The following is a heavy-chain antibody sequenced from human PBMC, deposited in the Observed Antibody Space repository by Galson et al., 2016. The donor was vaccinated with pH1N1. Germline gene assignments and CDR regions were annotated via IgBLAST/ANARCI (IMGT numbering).Heavy chain of an antibody. CDR1: GYTFTSND. CDR3: ASPVGHDYRALLTDY. D-gene: IGHD4-11*01. CDR2: SSTYNGNT. V-gene: IGHV1-18*01. J-gene: IGHJ4*02. Sequence: SVKVSCKASGYTFTSNDISWVRQAPGQGLEWMGWSSTYNGNTNYAQKLQGRVTMTRDTSTSTVYMELSSLRSEDTAVYYCASPVGHDYRALLTDYWGQGTLVTVSS.